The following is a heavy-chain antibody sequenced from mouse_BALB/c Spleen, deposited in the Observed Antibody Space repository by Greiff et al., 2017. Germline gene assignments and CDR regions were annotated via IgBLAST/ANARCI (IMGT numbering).Heavy chain of an antibody. J-gene: IGHJ3*01. CDR1: GYAFSSYW. Sequence: VQLQQSGAELVRPGSSVKISCKASGYAFSSYWMNWVQQRPGQGLEWIGQIYPGDGYTNYNGKFKGKATLTVDKSSSTAYMQLSSLTSEDSAVYFCARDYYGSSWFAYWGQGTLVTVSA. CDR2: IYPGDGYT. V-gene: IGHV1-80*01. CDR3: ARDYYGSSWFAY. D-gene: IGHD1-1*01.